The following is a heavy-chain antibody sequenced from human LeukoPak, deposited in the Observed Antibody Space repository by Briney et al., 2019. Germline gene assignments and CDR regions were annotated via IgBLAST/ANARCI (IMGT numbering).Heavy chain of an antibody. V-gene: IGHV3-21*01. CDR2: ISSSSSYI. CDR3: ARAPLGTSVQRYNWFDP. Sequence: GGSLRLSCAASGFTFSSYSMNWVRQAPGKGLEWVSSISSSSSYIYYADSVKGRFTISRDNSKNTLYLQINSLRPEDTALYYCARAPLGTSVQRYNWFDPWGQGTLVTVSS. D-gene: IGHD1-7*01. J-gene: IGHJ5*02. CDR1: GFTFSSYS.